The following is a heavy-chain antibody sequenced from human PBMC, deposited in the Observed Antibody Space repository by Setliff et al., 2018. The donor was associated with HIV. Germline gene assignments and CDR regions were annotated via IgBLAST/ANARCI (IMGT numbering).Heavy chain of an antibody. CDR2: MYTSGST. CDR1: GGSISSGSYY. CDR3: ARGPYCGGDCYSSYYYGMDV. Sequence: SETLSLTCTVSGGSISSGSYYWSWIRQPAGKGMEWIGRMYTSGSTNYNPSLKSRVTISVDTSKNQFSLKLSSVTAADTAVYYCARGPYCGGDCYSSYYYGMDVWGQGTTVTVSS. V-gene: IGHV4-61*02. D-gene: IGHD2-21*02. J-gene: IGHJ6*02.